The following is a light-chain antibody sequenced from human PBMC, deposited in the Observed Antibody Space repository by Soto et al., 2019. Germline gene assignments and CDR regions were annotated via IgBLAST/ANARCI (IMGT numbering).Light chain of an antibody. V-gene: IGKV1-39*01. CDR1: QSISNY. J-gene: IGKJ4*01. CDR2: AAS. CDR3: QQSYSTPL. Sequence: DIQMTQSPSSLSASVGDRVTITCRASQSISNYLNWYQQKPGKAPKLLIYAASSLQSGVPSRFSGSGSGTDFTLTISSLQPEDFATCYCQQSYSTPLFGGGTKVEIK.